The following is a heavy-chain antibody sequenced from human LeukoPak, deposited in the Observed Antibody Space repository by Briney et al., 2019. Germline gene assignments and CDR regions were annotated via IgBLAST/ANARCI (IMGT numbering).Heavy chain of an antibody. CDR3: ASGLRFLNV. CDR2: INHSGST. Sequence: SETLSLTCAVYGGSFSGYYWSWIRQPPGKGLEWIGEINHSGSTNYNPSLKSRVTISVDTSKNQFSLKLSSVTAADTAVYYCASGLRFLNVWGKGTTVTVSS. V-gene: IGHV4-34*01. D-gene: IGHD3-3*01. CDR1: GGSFSGYY. J-gene: IGHJ6*04.